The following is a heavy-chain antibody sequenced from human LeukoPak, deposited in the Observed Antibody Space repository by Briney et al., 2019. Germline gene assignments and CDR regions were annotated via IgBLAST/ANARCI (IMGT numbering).Heavy chain of an antibody. J-gene: IGHJ6*03. CDR3: AKSRGAGDYYHYMDV. D-gene: IGHD3-10*01. V-gene: IGHV3-43*01. Sequence: GGSLRLSCAASGFTFDDYTMHWVRHAPGKGLEWVSLISWDGGNTYYADSVKGRFTISRDNSKNSLYLQMNSLRTEDTALYYCAKSRGAGDYYHYMDVWGKGTTVTVSS. CDR1: GFTFDDYT. CDR2: ISWDGGNT.